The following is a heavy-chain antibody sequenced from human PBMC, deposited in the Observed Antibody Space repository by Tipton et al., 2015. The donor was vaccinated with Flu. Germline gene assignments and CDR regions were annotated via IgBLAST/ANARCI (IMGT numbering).Heavy chain of an antibody. V-gene: IGHV3-48*02. Sequence: QLVQSGGGLVQPEGSLRLSCAASGFTFSGYRMNWFRQAPGQGLEWVAYISSALLSTTVYYADSVKGRFTVSRDDAGSSLYLQMDRLTNDDPAVYYCTREGSDAYNPFVDFWGQGTLVTVSS. CDR2: ISSALLSTTV. D-gene: IGHD5-24*01. CDR1: GFTFSGYR. J-gene: IGHJ4*02. CDR3: TREGSDAYNPFVDF.